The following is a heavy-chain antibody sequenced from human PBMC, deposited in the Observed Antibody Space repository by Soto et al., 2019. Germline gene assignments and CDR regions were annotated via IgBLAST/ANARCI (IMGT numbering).Heavy chain of an antibody. CDR3: AGGREMDRFDY. CDR2: IHYGGRG. D-gene: IGHD2-15*01. Sequence: QVHLQESGPRQVKPSETLSLTCNASGTSISRDHWSWIRQPPGRGLEWIGLIHYGGRGNRQPSIRSRATLSEDQAKNQITLQLDSVTTADAAVYFCAGGREMDRFDYWGQGVVVTVSS. J-gene: IGHJ4*02. V-gene: IGHV4-59*01. CDR1: GTSISRDH.